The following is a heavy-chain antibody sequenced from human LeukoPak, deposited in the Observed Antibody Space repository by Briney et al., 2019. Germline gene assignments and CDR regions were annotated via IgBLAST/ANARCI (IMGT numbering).Heavy chain of an antibody. CDR1: GFTFSAYA. CDR2: IGSDGKT. J-gene: IGHJ4*02. CDR3: ARELRGNNFGRGY. V-gene: IGHV3-23*01. D-gene: IGHD1-1*01. Sequence: PGGSLRLSCEASGFTFSAYAMTWVRQAPGKGLEWVSSIGSDGKTHYSESVKGRFAISRDNSKSMLFLQLNSLRAEDTALYYCARELRGNNFGRGYWGQGTLVTVSS.